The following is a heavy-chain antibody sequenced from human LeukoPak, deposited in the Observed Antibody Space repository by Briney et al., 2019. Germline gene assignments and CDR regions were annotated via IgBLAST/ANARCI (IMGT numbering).Heavy chain of an antibody. CDR3: ARAGNYYFEY. J-gene: IGHJ4*02. CDR1: GFTFSSSW. CDR2: MNGDGSTI. Sequence: GGSLRLSCAGSGFTFSSSWIHWVRQAPGKGLVWGSRMNGDGSTIDYAASVKGRFTISRDNAQNTLYLQMNSLSAAATSVYYCARAGNYYFEYWGQGTLVTVSS. D-gene: IGHD1-1*01. V-gene: IGHV3-74*01.